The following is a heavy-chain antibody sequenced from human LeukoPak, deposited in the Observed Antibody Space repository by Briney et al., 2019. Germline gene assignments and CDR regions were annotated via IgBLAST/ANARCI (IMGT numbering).Heavy chain of an antibody. CDR1: GFTFSRYW. D-gene: IGHD3-22*01. Sequence: GGSLRLSCEASGFTFSRYWMHWLRQAPGKGLVWVSRIKSDGKTNYADSVKGRFTISRDNAKNTVSLQMDRLRAEDTGVYYCARAPSEVGGYYPEYFRHWGQGTLVTVSS. V-gene: IGHV3-74*01. J-gene: IGHJ1*01. CDR2: IKSDGKT. CDR3: ARAPSEVGGYYPEYFRH.